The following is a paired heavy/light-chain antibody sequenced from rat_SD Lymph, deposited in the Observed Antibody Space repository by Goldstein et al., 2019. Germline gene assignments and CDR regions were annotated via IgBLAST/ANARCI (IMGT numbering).Light chain of an antibody. CDR3: QQSYKFPPT. V-gene: IGKV12S11*01. J-gene: IGKJ2-1*01. CDR2: GAN. Sequence: DIQMTQSPASLSASLGETLSIECLASEGISSYLAWYQQKPGKSPQLLISGANTLQAGVPSRFSGSGSGTQYSLKVSSMQPEDEGNYFCQQSYKFPPTFGAGTKLELK. CDR1: EGISSY.
Heavy chain of an antibody. Sequence: QVQLKESGPGLVQPSQTLSLTCTVSGFSLTSYNVHWVRQPPGKGLEWMGRMKYNGDTSYNSALKSRLSISRDTSKNQVFLKMNSLQTDDTGTYYCTRDRGIYNNYVMDAWGQGASVTVSS. D-gene: IGHD1-10*01. CDR3: TRDRGIYNNYVMDA. J-gene: IGHJ4*01. CDR2: MKYNGDT. V-gene: IGHV2-63*01. CDR1: GFSLTSYN.